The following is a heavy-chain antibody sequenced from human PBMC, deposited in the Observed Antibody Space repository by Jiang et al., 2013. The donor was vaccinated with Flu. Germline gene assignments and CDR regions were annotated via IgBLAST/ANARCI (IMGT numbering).Heavy chain of an antibody. CDR1: AA. CDR2: TYYRSKWYN. V-gene: IGHV6-1*01. CDR3: ARDSSSSSGSYWGPAYYYYGLDV. Sequence: AAWNWIRLSPSRGLEWLGRTYYRSKWYNDYAASVKSRITINADTSQNHFSLQLNSVTPEDTAVYYCARDSSSSSGSYWGPAYYYYGLDVWGQGTTVTVSS. D-gene: IGHD3-10*01. J-gene: IGHJ6*02.